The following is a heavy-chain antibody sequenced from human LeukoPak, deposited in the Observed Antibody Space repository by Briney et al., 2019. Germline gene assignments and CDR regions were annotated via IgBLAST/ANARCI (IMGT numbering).Heavy chain of an antibody. CDR2: IYYSGST. D-gene: IGHD3-3*01. Sequence: SETLSLTCTVSGGSISSSSYYWSWVRQPPGKGLEWIGYIYYSGSTYYNPSLKSRVTISVDTSKNQFPLKLSSVTAADTAVYYCARTYDFWSGYPRYFDYWGQGTLVTVSS. V-gene: IGHV4-30-4*08. J-gene: IGHJ4*02. CDR3: ARTYDFWSGYPRYFDY. CDR1: GGSISSSSYY.